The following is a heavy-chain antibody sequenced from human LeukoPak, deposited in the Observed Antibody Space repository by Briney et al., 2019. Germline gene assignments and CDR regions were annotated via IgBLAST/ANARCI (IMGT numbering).Heavy chain of an antibody. V-gene: IGHV3-30-3*01. CDR1: GFTFSSYA. D-gene: IGHD2-15*01. J-gene: IGHJ6*02. CDR2: ISYDGSNK. Sequence: PGGSLRLSCAASGFTFSSYAMHWVRQAPGKGLEWVAVISYDGSNKYYVDSVKGRFTISRDNSKNTLYLQMNSLRAEDTAVYYCARDVDCSGGSCYSYYGMDVWGQGTTVTVSS. CDR3: ARDVDCSGGSCYSYYGMDV.